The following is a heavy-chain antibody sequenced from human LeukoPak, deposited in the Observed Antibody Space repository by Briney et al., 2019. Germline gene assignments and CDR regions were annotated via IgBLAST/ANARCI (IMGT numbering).Heavy chain of an antibody. J-gene: IGHJ5*01. D-gene: IGHD2-21*01. Sequence: PGGSLRLSCAASGFPFSLYAMNWVRQAPGKGLEWVSYINDDSTDIHYADSVKGRFSISRDSARNTLYLQLSSLKAEDTAVYYCASHTFPPGLIDSWVQGTLVIVYS. CDR2: INDDSTDI. CDR3: ASHTFPPGLIDS. V-gene: IGHV3-21*05. CDR1: GFPFSLYA.